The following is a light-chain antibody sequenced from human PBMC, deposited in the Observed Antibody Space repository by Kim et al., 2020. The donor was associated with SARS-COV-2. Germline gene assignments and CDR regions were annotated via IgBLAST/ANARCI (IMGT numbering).Light chain of an antibody. V-gene: IGLV2-14*03. CDR3: SSYTSSTTLV. J-gene: IGLJ1*01. Sequence: QSALTQPASVSGSPGQSITISCTGTSSDVGGYNYVSWYQQHPGKAPKLMIYDVTNRPSGVSNRFSGSKSANTASLTISGFQAEDEADYYCSSYTSSTTLVFGTGTKVTVL. CDR2: DVT. CDR1: SSDVGGYNY.